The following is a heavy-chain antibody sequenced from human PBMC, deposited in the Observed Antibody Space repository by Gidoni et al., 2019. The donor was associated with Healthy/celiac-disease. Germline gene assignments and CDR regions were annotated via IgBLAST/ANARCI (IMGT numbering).Heavy chain of an antibody. CDR2: IYSGGST. D-gene: IGHD3-22*01. J-gene: IGHJ4*02. CDR3: ARAYYDSSGYYFPFGY. V-gene: IGHV3-53*01. Sequence: EVQLVESGGGLIQPGGSLRLSCAASGFTVSSNYMSWVRQAPGKGLAWVSVIYSGGSTYYADSVKGRFTISRDNSKNTLYLQMNSLRAEDTAVYYCARAYYDSSGYYFPFGYWGQGTLVTVSS. CDR1: GFTVSSNY.